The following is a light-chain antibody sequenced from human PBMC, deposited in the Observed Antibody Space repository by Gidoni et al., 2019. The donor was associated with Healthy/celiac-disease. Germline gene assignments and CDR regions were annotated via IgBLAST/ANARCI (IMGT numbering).Light chain of an antibody. CDR2: GAS. CDR3: QQYGSSPPWT. Sequence: EIVLTQSPGTLSLAPGERATLSCRARQSVSSSYLAWYQQKPGQAPKLLIYGASSMATGIPDGFSGSWSGTDFTLTISRLEPEDFAVYYCQQYGSSPPWTFGQGTKVEIK. J-gene: IGKJ1*01. CDR1: QSVSSSY. V-gene: IGKV3-20*01.